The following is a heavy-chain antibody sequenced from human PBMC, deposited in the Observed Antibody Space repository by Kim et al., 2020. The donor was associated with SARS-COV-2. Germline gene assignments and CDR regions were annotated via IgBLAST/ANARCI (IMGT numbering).Heavy chain of an antibody. J-gene: IGHJ3*01. V-gene: IGHV3-73*01. CDR3: TRIPGPTLAFWDAFDV. Sequence: SVKGRFTISRDDSESTAYLQMNSLKPEDTAVYYCTRIPGPTLAFWDAFDVWGQGTMVTVSS. D-gene: IGHD1-1*01.